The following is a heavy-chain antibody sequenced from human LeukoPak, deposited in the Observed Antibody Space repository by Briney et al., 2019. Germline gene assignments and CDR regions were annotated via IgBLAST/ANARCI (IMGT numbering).Heavy chain of an antibody. V-gene: IGHV1-69*02. J-gene: IGHJ4*02. D-gene: IGHD4-17*01. CDR2: IIPILGIA. CDR3: TRGSTVTPFDY. Sequence: SVKVSCKASGGTFSSYTISWVRQAPGQGLEWMGRIIPILGIANYAQKFQGRVTITADKSTSTAYMELSSLRSEDTAVYYCTRGSTVTPFDYWGQGTLVTVSS. CDR1: GGTFSSYT.